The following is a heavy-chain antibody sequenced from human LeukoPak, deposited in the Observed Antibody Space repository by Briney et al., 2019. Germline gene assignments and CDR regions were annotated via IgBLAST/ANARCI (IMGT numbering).Heavy chain of an antibody. D-gene: IGHD1-26*01. V-gene: IGHV4-4*09. CDR2: IYTSGST. CDR1: GGSISSYY. Sequence: SETLSLTCTVSGGSISSYYWSWIRQPPGKGLEWIGYIYTSGSTNYNPSLKSRVTISVDTSKNQFSLKLSSVTAADTAVYYCARHVPGGSYWFDPWGQGTLVTVSS. J-gene: IGHJ5*02. CDR3: ARHVPGGSYWFDP.